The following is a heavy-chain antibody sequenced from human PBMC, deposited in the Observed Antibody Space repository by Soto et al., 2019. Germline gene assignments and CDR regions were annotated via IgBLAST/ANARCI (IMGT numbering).Heavy chain of an antibody. D-gene: IGHD6-19*01. CDR2: LSRNSGDI. J-gene: IGHJ4*02. CDR1: GFSFRDFA. V-gene: IGHV3-9*01. CDR3: AKALGSGGGWNSDY. Sequence: EVQLVESGGGLVQPGRSLRLSCAASGFSFRDFAMHWVRQAPGKGLEWVSGLSRNSGDIAYADSVKGRFTISRDNVKNSLYLQMNSLRAEDTAFYYCAKALGSGGGWNSDYWGPGTLVTVSS.